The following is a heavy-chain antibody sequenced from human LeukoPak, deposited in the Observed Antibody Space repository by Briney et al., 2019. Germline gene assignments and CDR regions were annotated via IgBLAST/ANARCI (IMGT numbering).Heavy chain of an antibody. V-gene: IGHV5-51*01. J-gene: IGHJ4*02. CDR1: GYSFTTYW. CDR2: IYPGDSDT. Sequence: GESLKISCKGSGYSFTTYWIGWVRQMPGKGLECMGIIYPGDSDTRYSPSFQGQVTISADKSFSAAYLQWSSLKASDTAMYYCARHETGPYFDYWGQGTLVTVSS. CDR3: ARHETGPYFDY. D-gene: IGHD3-9*01.